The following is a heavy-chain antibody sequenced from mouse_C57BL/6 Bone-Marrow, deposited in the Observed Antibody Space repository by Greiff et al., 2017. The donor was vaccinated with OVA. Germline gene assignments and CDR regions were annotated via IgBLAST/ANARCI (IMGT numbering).Heavy chain of an antibody. CDR1: GFSLTSYG. Sequence: QVQLQQSGPGLVAPSQSLSITCTVSGFSLTSYGVHWVRQPPGQGLEWLVVIWSSGSTTYNSALKSRLSISKDNSKCQVFLKMNSLQTDDTAMYYCARYGYYYAIDYWGQGTSVTVSA. CDR2: IWSSGST. D-gene: IGHD2-2*01. V-gene: IGHV2-6*03. CDR3: ARYGYYYAIDY. J-gene: IGHJ4*01.